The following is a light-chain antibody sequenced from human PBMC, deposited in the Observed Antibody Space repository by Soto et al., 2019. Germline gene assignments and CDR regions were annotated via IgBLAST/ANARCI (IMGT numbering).Light chain of an antibody. CDR2: EAS. V-gene: IGLV2-23*01. CDR3: SSYAGFRPYV. CDR1: SSDVGSYNL. J-gene: IGLJ1*01. Sequence: QSVLTQPASVSGSPGQSITISCTGTSSDVGSYNLVSWYQHHPGKAPKLLVFEASKRPSGISNRFSGSKSDNTASLAISGLQAEDEAEYYCSSYAGFRPYVFGTGTKVTVL.